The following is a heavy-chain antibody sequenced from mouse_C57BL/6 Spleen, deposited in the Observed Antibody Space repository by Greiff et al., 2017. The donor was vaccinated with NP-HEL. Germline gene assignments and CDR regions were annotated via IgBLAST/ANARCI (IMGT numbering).Heavy chain of an antibody. Sequence: QVQLQQPGAELVKPGASVKLSCKASGYTFTSYWMHWVKQRPGQGLEWIGMIHPNSGSTNYNEKFKSKATLTVDKSSSTAYMQLSSLTSEDAAVYYCAIITTVVARSAMDYWGQGTSVTVSS. CDR1: GYTFTSYW. J-gene: IGHJ4*01. D-gene: IGHD1-1*01. V-gene: IGHV1-64*01. CDR2: IHPNSGST. CDR3: AIITTVVARSAMDY.